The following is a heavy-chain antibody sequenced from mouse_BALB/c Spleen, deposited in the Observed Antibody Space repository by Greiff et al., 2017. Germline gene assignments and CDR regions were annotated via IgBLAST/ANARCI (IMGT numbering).Heavy chain of an antibody. CDR3: AKGYDLGVYAMDY. J-gene: IGHJ4*01. Sequence: DVKLQESGAELVKPGASVKLSCTASGFNIKDTYMHWVKQRPEQGLEWIGRIDPANGNTKYDPKFQGKATITADTSSNTAYLQLSSLTSEDTAVYYGAKGYDLGVYAMDYWGQGTSVTVSS. CDR1: GFNIKDTY. CDR2: IDPANGNT. V-gene: IGHV14-3*02. D-gene: IGHD2-4*01.